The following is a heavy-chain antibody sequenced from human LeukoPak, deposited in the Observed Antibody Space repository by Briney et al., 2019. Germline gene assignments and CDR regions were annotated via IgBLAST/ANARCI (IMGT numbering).Heavy chain of an antibody. CDR3: AKDLGRYRNNYFDY. D-gene: IGHD1-26*01. V-gene: IGHV3-23*01. CDR2: ISGSGGGT. CDR1: GFTFNSYA. J-gene: IGHJ4*02. Sequence: GGSLRLSCAASGFTFNSYAMSWVRQAPDKGLEWVATISGSGGGTYYADSVKGRFTISRDDSKNTLYLQMNSLRAEDMAVYYCAKDLGRYRNNYFDYWGQGTLVTVSS.